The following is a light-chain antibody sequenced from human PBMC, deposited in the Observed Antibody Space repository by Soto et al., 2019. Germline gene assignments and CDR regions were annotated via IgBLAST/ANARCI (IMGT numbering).Light chain of an antibody. CDR1: QSVSSSY. Sequence: EIVLTQSPGTLSLSPGERATLSCRASQSVSSSYLAWYQQKPGQAPRLLIYGASSRATGIPDRFSGSGSGTDFTLTSSRLEPEDVAVYYCQQYGSSPGTFGQGTKVEIK. CDR2: GAS. J-gene: IGKJ1*01. V-gene: IGKV3-20*01. CDR3: QQYGSSPGT.